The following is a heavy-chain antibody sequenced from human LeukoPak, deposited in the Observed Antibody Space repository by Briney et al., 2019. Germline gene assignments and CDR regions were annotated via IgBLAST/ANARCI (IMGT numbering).Heavy chain of an antibody. Sequence: ASVKVSCKASGYTFTSYDINWVRQATGQGLEWMGWMNHNSSNTGYAQKFQGRVTMTMNTSISTAYMELSSLRSEDTAVYYCAGGPPPGTRSGSSWFDYWGQGTLVTVSS. J-gene: IGHJ4*02. CDR2: MNHNSSNT. CDR3: AGGPPPGTRSGSSWFDY. D-gene: IGHD6-13*01. CDR1: GYTFTSYD. V-gene: IGHV1-8*01.